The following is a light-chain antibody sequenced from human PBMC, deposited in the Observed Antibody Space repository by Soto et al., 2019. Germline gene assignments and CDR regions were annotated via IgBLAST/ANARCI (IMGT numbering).Light chain of an antibody. CDR3: LLSHSGARYV. V-gene: IGLV7-46*01. Sequence: QAVVTQEPSLTVSPGGTVTLTCGSSTGAVTSGHYPYWFQQKSGQAPRTLIYDTSNKHSWTPARFSGSLLGGKAALTLSGAQPEDEAEYYCLLSHSGARYVFGPGTKLTVL. CDR1: TGAVTSGHY. CDR2: DTS. J-gene: IGLJ1*01.